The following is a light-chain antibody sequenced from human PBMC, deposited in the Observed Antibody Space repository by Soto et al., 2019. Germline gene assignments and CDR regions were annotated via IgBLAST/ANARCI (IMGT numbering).Light chain of an antibody. CDR1: QSVSSN. J-gene: IGKJ1*01. CDR2: AAS. Sequence: EVVMTQSPATLSVSPGERATLSCRASQSVSSNLAWYQQKPGQAPRLLMYAASSRATDTPDRITGRGSGTDFTLTISRLEPEDFAVYYCQHYGSTPWTFGQGTKVDIK. CDR3: QHYGSTPWT. V-gene: IGKV3-20*01.